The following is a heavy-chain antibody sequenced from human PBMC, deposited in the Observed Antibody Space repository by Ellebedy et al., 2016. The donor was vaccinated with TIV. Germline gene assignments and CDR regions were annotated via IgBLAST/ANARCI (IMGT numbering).Heavy chain of an antibody. CDR3: ARVVGIAARQHWFDP. D-gene: IGHD6-6*01. Sequence: AASVKVSCKASGYTFTSYGISWVRQAPGQGLEWMGWISAYNGNTNYAQKLQGRVTMTTDTSTSTAYMELRSLRSDDTAVYYCARVVGIAARQHWFDPWGQGTLVTVSS. CDR2: ISAYNGNT. J-gene: IGHJ5*02. CDR1: GYTFTSYG. V-gene: IGHV1-18*01.